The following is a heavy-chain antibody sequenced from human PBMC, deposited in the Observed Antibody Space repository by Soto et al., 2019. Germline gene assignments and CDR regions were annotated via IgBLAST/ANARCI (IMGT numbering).Heavy chain of an antibody. CDR1: GFTFSSYS. Sequence: LRLSCAASGFTFSSYSMNWVRQAPGKGLEWVSYISSSSSTIYYADSVKGRFTISRDNAKNSLYLQMNSLRDEDTAVYYCARDSPYSSSWYDLNWFDPWGQGTLVTVSS. V-gene: IGHV3-48*02. CDR2: ISSSSSTI. CDR3: ARDSPYSSSWYDLNWFDP. D-gene: IGHD6-13*01. J-gene: IGHJ5*02.